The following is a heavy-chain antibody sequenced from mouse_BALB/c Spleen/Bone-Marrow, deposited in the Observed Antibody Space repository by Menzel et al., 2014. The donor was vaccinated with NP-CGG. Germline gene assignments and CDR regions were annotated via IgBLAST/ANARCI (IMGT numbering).Heavy chain of an antibody. D-gene: IGHD2-4*01. CDR3: ARGYDYDHAMDY. Sequence: EVKLLESGPGLVKPSQSLSLTCSVTGYSITSGYYWNWIRQFPGNKLEWMGYISYDGSNNYNPSLKNRISITRDTSKNQFFLKLNPVTTEDTATYYCARGYDYDHAMDYWGQGTSVTVSS. J-gene: IGHJ4*01. CDR1: GYSITSGYY. CDR2: ISYDGSN. V-gene: IGHV3-6*02.